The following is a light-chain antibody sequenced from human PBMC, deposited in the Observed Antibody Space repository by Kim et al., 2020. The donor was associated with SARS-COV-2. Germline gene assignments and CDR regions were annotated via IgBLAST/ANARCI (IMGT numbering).Light chain of an antibody. J-gene: IGKJ1*01. CDR3: QQYDSLPRT. V-gene: IGKV3-15*01. CDR2: GAS. Sequence: ASPGERVTLSCRASQSVSSYLAWYRQRPGQPPRLLFYGASTRATGIPARFSGSGSGTDFTLTITGLQSEDFAIYYCQQYDSLPRTFGQGTKVDIK. CDR1: QSVSSY.